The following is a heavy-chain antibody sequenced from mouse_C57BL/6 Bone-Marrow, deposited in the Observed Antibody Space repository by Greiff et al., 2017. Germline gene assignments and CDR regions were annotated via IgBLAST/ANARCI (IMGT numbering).Heavy chain of an antibody. CDR3: ARRYGSSYVWFAY. V-gene: IGHV5-12*01. D-gene: IGHD1-1*01. CDR2: ISNGGGST. CDR1: GFTFSDYY. J-gene: IGHJ3*01. Sequence: EVQLVESGGGLVQPGGSLKLSCAASGFTFSDYYMHWVRQTPEKRLEWVAYISNGGGSTYYPATVKGRFTISRDNAKSTLYLQMSRLKSEDTAMYYCARRYGSSYVWFAYWGQGTLVTVSA.